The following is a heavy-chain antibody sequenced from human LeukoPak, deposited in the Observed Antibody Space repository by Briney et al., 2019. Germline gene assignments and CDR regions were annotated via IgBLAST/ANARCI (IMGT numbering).Heavy chain of an antibody. CDR2: IWYDGSNK. Sequence: GGSLRLSCAASGFIFSNYGMHWVRQAPGKGLEWVAVIWYDGSNKYYGDSVKGRFTISRDNSKNTLYLRMNSLRGEDTAIYFCAKGHTNLDPAGDQGALVIVSS. V-gene: IGHV3-33*06. CDR3: AKGHTNLDPA. D-gene: IGHD1-1*01. J-gene: IGHJ4*02. CDR1: GFIFSNYG.